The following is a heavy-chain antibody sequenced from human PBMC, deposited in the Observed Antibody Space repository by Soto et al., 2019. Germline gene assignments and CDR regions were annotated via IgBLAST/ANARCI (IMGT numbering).Heavy chain of an antibody. CDR2: IYNSGST. V-gene: IGHV4-30-2*06. CDR1: GGSISRAGYS. Sequence: QLQLPESGSRLVKPSQTLSLTCAVSGGSISRAGYSWSWIRQSPGKGLEWIGYIYNSGSTFYNPSLESRLTIAVDRSKNQLSLQLNSVTAADTAVYYCASARVVTTYFDYWGQATLVTVSS. D-gene: IGHD2-21*02. CDR3: ASARVVTTYFDY. J-gene: IGHJ4*02.